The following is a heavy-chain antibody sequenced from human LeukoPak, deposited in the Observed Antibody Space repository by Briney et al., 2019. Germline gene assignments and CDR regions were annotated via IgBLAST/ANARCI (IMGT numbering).Heavy chain of an antibody. CDR1: GFTFSTYW. Sequence: PGGSLRLSCAASGFTFSTYWMNWVRQAPGKGLEWVANIKQDGSEKYYVDSMKGRFTISRDNAKNSLYLQMNSLRAEDTAVYYCARDGFPFDPWGQGTLVTVSS. J-gene: IGHJ5*02. CDR3: ARDGFPFDP. CDR2: IKQDGSEK. D-gene: IGHD2-2*03. V-gene: IGHV3-7*01.